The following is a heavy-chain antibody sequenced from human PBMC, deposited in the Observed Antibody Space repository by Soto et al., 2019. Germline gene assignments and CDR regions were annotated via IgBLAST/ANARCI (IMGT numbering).Heavy chain of an antibody. CDR3: AKDLTRQLAYWLDP. Sequence: ASVKVSCKASGFSFTGYYIHWLRQAPGQGLEWMGWINAHSGGTEYAQKFQGRVTLTRDASISTAYMTLSSLRSDDTAIYYCAKDLTRQLAYWLDPWGQGTQVTVSS. V-gene: IGHV1-2*02. CDR2: INAHSGGT. CDR1: GFSFTGYY. J-gene: IGHJ5*02. D-gene: IGHD6-6*01.